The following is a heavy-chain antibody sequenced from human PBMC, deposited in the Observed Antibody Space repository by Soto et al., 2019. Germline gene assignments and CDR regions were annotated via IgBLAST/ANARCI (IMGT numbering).Heavy chain of an antibody. CDR3: VRENEMAGATSAFEY. V-gene: IGHV3-21*02. Sequence: EVQLVESGGGLVKPGGSLRVSCEASGFRFNSYSMNWVRQAPQKGLEWVSLIDARSNYIYYADSVKGRFTTSRDNARNSLYLQMDSLRVEDTAVYYCVRENEMAGATSAFEYWGQGTPVTVSS. CDR2: IDARSNYI. CDR1: GFRFNSYS. D-gene: IGHD1-26*01. J-gene: IGHJ4*02.